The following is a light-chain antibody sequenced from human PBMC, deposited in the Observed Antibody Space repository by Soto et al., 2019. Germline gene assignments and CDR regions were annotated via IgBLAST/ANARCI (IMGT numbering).Light chain of an antibody. J-gene: IGKJ1*01. Sequence: EIVLTQSPGTLSLSPGERATLSCRASQSVSSNYLAWYQQKPGQAPRPLIYGASSRATGIPDRFSGSGAGTDFTLTISRLEPEDFEVYYCQQYGSSPWTFCQGTKVEIK. CDR2: GAS. CDR3: QQYGSSPWT. CDR1: QSVSSNY. V-gene: IGKV3-20*01.